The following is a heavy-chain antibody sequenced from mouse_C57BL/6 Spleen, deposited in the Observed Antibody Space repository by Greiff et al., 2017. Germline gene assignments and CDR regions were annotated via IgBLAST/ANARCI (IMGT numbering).Heavy chain of an antibody. CDR3: TRNYGRNCPMEY. CDR2: IDPEPGGT. J-gene: IGHJ4*01. D-gene: IGHD1-1*01. V-gene: IGHV1-15*01. Sequence: QVQLQQSGAELVRPGASVTLSCKASGYTFTDYEMHWVKQTPVHGLEWIGAIDPEPGGTDYNQKFKGKAILTADTSSSTAYMELRSLTSEDSAVYYCTRNYGRNCPMEYWGQGTAETVT. CDR1: GYTFTDYE.